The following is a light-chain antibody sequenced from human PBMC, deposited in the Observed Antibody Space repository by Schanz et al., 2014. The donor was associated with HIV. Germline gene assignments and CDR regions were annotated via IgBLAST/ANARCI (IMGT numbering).Light chain of an antibody. Sequence: EIVMTQSPATLSVSPGETATLSCRASQSVRSNLAWYQQKGGQVPRLLIHGASTRATGIPARFSGSGSGTEFTLTISSLQSEDFAVYYCQQCHNWPITFAQGTRLEIK. CDR3: QQCHNWPIT. J-gene: IGKJ5*01. CDR2: GAS. V-gene: IGKV3-15*01. CDR1: QSVRSN.